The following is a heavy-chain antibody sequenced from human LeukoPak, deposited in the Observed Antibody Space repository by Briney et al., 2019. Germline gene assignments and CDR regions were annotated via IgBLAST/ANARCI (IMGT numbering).Heavy chain of an antibody. J-gene: IGHJ3*02. CDR1: GYTFTDYY. CDR3: ARADCSSISCLNAFDI. V-gene: IGHV1-2*02. Sequence: ASVKVSCKASGYTFTDYYIHWVRQAPGQGLEWMGWINPKSGGANYAQKFQGTVTMTRDTSISTAYMELSRLRSDDTAVYYCARADCSSISCLNAFDICGQGTMVTVSS. CDR2: INPKSGGA. D-gene: IGHD2-2*01.